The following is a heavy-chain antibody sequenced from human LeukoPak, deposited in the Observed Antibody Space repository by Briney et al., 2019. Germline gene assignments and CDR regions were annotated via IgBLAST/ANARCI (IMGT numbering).Heavy chain of an antibody. CDR3: ARESRVVVPAAIAFDI. V-gene: IGHV4-59*01. CDR2: IYYSGST. D-gene: IGHD2-2*01. J-gene: IGHJ3*02. CDR1: GGSISSYY. Sequence: PSETLSLTCTVSGGSISSYYWSWIRQPPGKGLEWIGYIYYSGSTNYNPSLKSRVTISVDTSKNQFSLKLSSVTAADTAVYYCARESRVVVPAAIAFDIWGQGTMVTVSS.